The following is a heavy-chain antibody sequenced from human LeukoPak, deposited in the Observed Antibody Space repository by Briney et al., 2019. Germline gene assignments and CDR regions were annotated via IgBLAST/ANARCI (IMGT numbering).Heavy chain of an antibody. CDR2: IYTSGST. CDR3: ARDEPPMHWFDP. CDR1: GGSISSGSYY. Sequence: SETLSLTCTVSGGSISSGSYYWSWIRQPAGKGLEWIGRIYTSGSTNYNPSLKSRVTISVDMSKNQFSLKLSSVTAADTAVYYCARDEPPMHWFDPWGQGTLVTVSS. V-gene: IGHV4-61*02. J-gene: IGHJ5*02. D-gene: IGHD1-14*01.